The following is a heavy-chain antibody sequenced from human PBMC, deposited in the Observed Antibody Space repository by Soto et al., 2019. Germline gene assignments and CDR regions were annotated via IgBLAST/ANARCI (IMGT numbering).Heavy chain of an antibody. CDR3: ARHLGSSHPNYMDV. V-gene: IGHV4-39*01. Sequence: QLQLQESGPGLVKPSETLSLTCTVSGGSFSSSIYYWGGFRRPPGKGREWFGSIYYSGSTYYNPSLKSRVTISVDTSKNQFSLKLSSVTAADTAVYYCARHLGSSHPNYMDVWGKGTTVTVSS. J-gene: IGHJ6*03. CDR2: IYYSGST. D-gene: IGHD2-2*01. CDR1: GGSFSSSIYY.